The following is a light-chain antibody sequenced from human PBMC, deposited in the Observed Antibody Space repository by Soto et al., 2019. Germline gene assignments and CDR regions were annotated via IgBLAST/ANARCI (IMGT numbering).Light chain of an antibody. CDR2: DAF. J-gene: IGKJ4*01. CDR3: QQYHSNPLT. V-gene: IGKV1D-16*01. CDR1: QDVGSW. Sequence: DIQMTQSPSALSASVVDRFTITFLASQDVGSWLAWYQQKPEKAPKSLIYDAFTLQTGVPSRFSGSASGTEFTLTISSLQPEDFATYYCQQYHSNPLTFGGGTKVDIK.